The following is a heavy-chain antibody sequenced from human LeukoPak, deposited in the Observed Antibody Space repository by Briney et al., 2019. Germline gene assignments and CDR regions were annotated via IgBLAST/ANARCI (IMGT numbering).Heavy chain of an antibody. Sequence: GGSLRLSCAASGFTLSNCWMSWIRQAPGKGLEWVANIKQDGSEKYYVDSVKGRFTVSRDNAKNSLYLQMDSLRADDTALYYCAGWRTYDSGSYNYWGQGTLVTVSS. CDR3: AGWRTYDSGSYNY. CDR1: GFTLSNCW. CDR2: IKQDGSEK. J-gene: IGHJ4*02. V-gene: IGHV3-7*01. D-gene: IGHD3-10*01.